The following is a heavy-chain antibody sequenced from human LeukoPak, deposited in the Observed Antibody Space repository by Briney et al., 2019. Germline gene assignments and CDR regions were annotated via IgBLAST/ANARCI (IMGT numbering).Heavy chain of an antibody. J-gene: IGHJ4*02. D-gene: IGHD3-10*01. Sequence: PGGSLRLSCAAFGFTVSSNYMSWVRQAPGKGLEWVSVIYSGGSTYYADSVKGRFTISRDNSKNTLYLQMNSLRAEDTAVYYCAREGGSMVRGVMAYWGQGTLVTVSS. V-gene: IGHV3-53*01. CDR2: IYSGGST. CDR3: AREGGSMVRGVMAY. CDR1: GFTVSSNY.